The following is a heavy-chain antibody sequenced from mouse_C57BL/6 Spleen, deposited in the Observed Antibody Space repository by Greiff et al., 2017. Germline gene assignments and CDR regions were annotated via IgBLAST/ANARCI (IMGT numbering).Heavy chain of an antibody. D-gene: IGHD1-1*01. J-gene: IGHJ2*01. CDR1: GYAFSSSW. CDR3: AKSIITTVVAHFDY. V-gene: IGHV1-82*01. CDR2: IYPGDGDT. Sequence: LVESGPELVKPGASVKISCKASGYAFSSSWMNWVKQRPGKGLEWIGRIYPGDGDTNYNGKFKGKATLTADKSSSTAYMQLSSLTSEDSAVYFCAKSIITTVVAHFDYWGQGTTLTVSS.